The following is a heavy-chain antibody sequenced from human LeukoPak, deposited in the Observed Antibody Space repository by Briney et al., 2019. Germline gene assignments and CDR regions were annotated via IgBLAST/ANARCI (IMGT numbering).Heavy chain of an antibody. Sequence: GGSLRLSCAASGFTFSSYWMHWVRQVPGKGLVWVSRINIDGSNTIYADSVKGRFTISRGNAKNTLYLQMNSLRDEDTAVYYCAKDSRFGNSPMDYWGQGTLVTVSS. J-gene: IGHJ4*02. V-gene: IGHV3-74*01. CDR2: INIDGSNT. D-gene: IGHD3-16*01. CDR3: AKDSRFGNSPMDY. CDR1: GFTFSSYW.